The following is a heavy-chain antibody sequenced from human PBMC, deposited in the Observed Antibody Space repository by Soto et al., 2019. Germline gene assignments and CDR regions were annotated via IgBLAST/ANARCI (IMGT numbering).Heavy chain of an antibody. CDR2: IYWDDDK. V-gene: IGHV2-5*02. D-gene: IGHD3-9*01. CDR3: AHRKNDILTGSPFDY. Sequence: QITLKESGPTLVKPTQTLTLTCTFSGFSLSTSGVGVGWIRQPPGKPLEWLALIYWDDDKRYSPSLKSRLTITKDTSKNQVVLTMTNMDPVDTATYYCAHRKNDILTGSPFDYWGQGTLVTVSS. CDR1: GFSLSTSGVG. J-gene: IGHJ4*02.